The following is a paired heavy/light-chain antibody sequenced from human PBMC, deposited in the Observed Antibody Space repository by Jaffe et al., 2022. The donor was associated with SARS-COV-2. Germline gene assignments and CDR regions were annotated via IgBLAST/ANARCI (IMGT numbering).Heavy chain of an antibody. D-gene: IGHD6-13*01. J-gene: IGHJ4*02. CDR2: ISSDGSTT. CDR1: GFTFSNYA. Sequence: EVQLVESGGGLVQPGGSLRLSCSASGFTFSNYAVHWVRQAPGKGLECVSAISSDGSTTYYADSVKGRFTISRDNSKNTLYLQMSSLGAEDTAVYYCVKGWSGQQLVSNFHSWGQGTLVTVSS. CDR3: VKGWSGQQLVSNFHS. V-gene: IGHV3-64D*09.
Light chain of an antibody. CDR1: QSVSSSY. CDR2: GAS. V-gene: IGKV3-20*01. J-gene: IGKJ5*01. Sequence: EIVLTQSPGTLSLSPGERATLSCRASQSVSSSYLAWYQQRPGQAPRLLIYGASSRATGIPDRFSGSGSGTDLTLTISRLEPADFAVYYCQQYGSSRITFGQGTRLEIK. CDR3: QQYGSSRIT.